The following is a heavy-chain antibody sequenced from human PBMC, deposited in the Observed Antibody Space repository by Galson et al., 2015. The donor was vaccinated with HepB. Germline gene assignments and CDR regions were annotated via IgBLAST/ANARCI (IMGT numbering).Heavy chain of an antibody. CDR3: ARGSEVGYYYMDV. D-gene: IGHD2-15*01. J-gene: IGHJ6*03. V-gene: IGHV3-21*01. Sequence: SLRLSCAASGFTLSSYSMNWVRQAPGKGLEWVSSISSSSSYIYYADSVKGRFTISRDNAKNSLYLQMNSLRAEDTAVYYCARGSEVGYYYMDVWGKGTTVTVSS. CDR1: GFTLSSYS. CDR2: ISSSSSYI.